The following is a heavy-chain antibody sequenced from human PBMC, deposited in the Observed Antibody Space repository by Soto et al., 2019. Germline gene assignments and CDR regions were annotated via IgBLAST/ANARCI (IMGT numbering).Heavy chain of an antibody. Sequence: EVQLVESGGGLVQPGGSLRLSCAASGFTFSSYDMHWVRQATGKGLEWVSAIGTAGDTYYPGSVKGRFTISRENAKNSLYLQMNSLRAGDTAVCYCARAGGEYYFDYWGQGTLVTVSS. CDR2: IGTAGDT. CDR1: GFTFSSYD. D-gene: IGHD3-16*01. V-gene: IGHV3-13*01. CDR3: ARAGGEYYFDY. J-gene: IGHJ4*02.